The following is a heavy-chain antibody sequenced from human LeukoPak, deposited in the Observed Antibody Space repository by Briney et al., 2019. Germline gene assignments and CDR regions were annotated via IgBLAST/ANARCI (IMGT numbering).Heavy chain of an antibody. CDR2: IIPIFGTA. D-gene: IGHD4-17*01. J-gene: IGHJ4*02. V-gene: IGHV1-69*13. CDR1: GYSFTSYG. Sequence: GASVKVSCKASGYSFTSYGITWVRQAPGQGLEWMGGIIPIFGTANYAQKFQGRVTITADESTSTAYMELSSLRSEDTAVYYCAKFPPNYGDYYFDYWGQGTLVTVSS. CDR3: AKFPPNYGDYYFDY.